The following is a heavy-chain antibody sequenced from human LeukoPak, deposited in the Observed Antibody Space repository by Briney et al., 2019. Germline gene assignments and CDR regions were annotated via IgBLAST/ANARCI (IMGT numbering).Heavy chain of an antibody. CDR3: ARVGDYSYYYMDV. D-gene: IGHD1-26*01. CDR1: GYTLTELS. Sequence: GASVKVSCKVSGYTLTELSMHWVRQAPGQGLEWMGIINPSGGSTSYAQKFQGRVTMTRDTSTSTVYMELSSLRSEDTAVYYCARVGDYSYYYMDVWGKGTTVTVSS. J-gene: IGHJ6*03. CDR2: INPSGGST. V-gene: IGHV1-46*01.